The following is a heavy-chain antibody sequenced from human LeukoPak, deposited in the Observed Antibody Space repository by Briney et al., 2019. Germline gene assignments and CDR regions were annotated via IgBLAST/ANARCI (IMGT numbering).Heavy chain of an antibody. Sequence: GGSLRLSCAASGFTSINYAMNWLRQAPGKGLEWVSVLIGSSGSTDYADSVKGRFTISRDTSKNTVFLQMNSLRAEDTAIYYCAKGAYDYIEMGYFDSWGQGSLVTVSS. V-gene: IGHV3-23*01. CDR3: AKGAYDYIEMGYFDS. D-gene: IGHD5-12*01. J-gene: IGHJ4*02. CDR1: GFTSINYA. CDR2: LIGSSGST.